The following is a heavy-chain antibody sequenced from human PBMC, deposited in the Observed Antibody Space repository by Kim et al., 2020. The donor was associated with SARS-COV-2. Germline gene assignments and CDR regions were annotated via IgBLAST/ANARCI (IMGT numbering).Heavy chain of an antibody. CDR2: ISSSSSTI. V-gene: IGHV3-48*02. CDR3: ARDITRSVGELSYQGG. J-gene: IGHJ4*02. CDR1: GFTFSTYS. D-gene: IGHD3-16*02. Sequence: GGSLRLSCVASGFTFSTYSMNWVRQAPGKGLEWVSYISSSSSTIYYADSVKGRFTISRDNAKNSLYLQMNSLRDEDTAVYYCARDITRSVGELSYQGGWGQGTLVTVSS.